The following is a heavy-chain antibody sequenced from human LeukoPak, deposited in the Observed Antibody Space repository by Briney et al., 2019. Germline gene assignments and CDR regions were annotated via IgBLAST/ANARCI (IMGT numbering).Heavy chain of an antibody. CDR3: ARDGDYGGHVDY. D-gene: IGHD4-23*01. CDR2: ISYDGSNK. J-gene: IGHJ4*02. CDR1: GFTFSSYA. Sequence: GGSLRLSCAASGFTFSSYAMHWVRQAPGKGLEWVAVISYDGSNKYYADSVKGRFIISRDNSKNTLYLQMNSLRAEDTAVYYCARDGDYGGHVDYWGQGTLVTVSS. V-gene: IGHV3-30-3*01.